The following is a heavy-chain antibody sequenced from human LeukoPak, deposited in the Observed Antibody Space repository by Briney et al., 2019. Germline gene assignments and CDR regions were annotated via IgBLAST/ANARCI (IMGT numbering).Heavy chain of an antibody. CDR2: INNDGSST. V-gene: IGHV3-74*01. J-gene: IGHJ4*02. Sequence: GGSLRLSCAASGFTVSKYWMDWVRQAPGKGLVWVSRINNDGSSTSYADPVKGRFTISRDNAKNSLYLQMNSLRAEDTAVYYCAREYTVTTYYFDYWGQGTLVTVSS. CDR1: GFTVSKYW. CDR3: AREYTVTTYYFDY. D-gene: IGHD4-17*01.